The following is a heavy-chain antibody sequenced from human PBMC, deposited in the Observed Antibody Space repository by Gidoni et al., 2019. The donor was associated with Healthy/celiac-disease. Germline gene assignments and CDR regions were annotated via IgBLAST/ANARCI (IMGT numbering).Heavy chain of an antibody. V-gene: IGHV4-34*01. Sequence: QVQLQQWGAGLLTPSETMSITYAVYGGSFSGYYWNWIRQPPGKGLEWIGAITHSGITNYHPSLKSRVTISVDTSKSLFSLKLSSVTAADTAVYYCARCGVAYCSGGSFYPKSYCDYWGQGTLVTVFS. CDR1: GGSFSGYY. J-gene: IGHJ4*02. CDR2: ITHSGIT. CDR3: ARCGVAYCSGGSFYPKSYCDY. D-gene: IGHD2-15*01.